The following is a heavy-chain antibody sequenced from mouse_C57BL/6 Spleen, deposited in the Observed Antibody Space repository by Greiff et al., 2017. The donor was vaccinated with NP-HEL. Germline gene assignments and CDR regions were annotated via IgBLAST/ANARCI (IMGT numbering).Heavy chain of an antibody. CDR1: GFSLTSYG. CDR3: AKKGTGTDFNYYAMDY. V-gene: IGHV2-5*01. Sequence: VQLQQSGPGLVQPSQSLSITCTVSGFSLTSYGVHWVRQSPGKGLEWLGVIWRGGSTDYNAAFMSRLSITKDNSKSQVFFKMNSLQADDTAIYYCAKKGTGTDFNYYAMDYWGQGTSVTVSS. CDR2: IWRGGST. D-gene: IGHD4-1*01. J-gene: IGHJ4*01.